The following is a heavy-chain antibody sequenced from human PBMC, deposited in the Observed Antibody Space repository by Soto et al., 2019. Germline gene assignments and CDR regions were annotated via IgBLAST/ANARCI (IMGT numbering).Heavy chain of an antibody. Sequence: QVQLQESGPGLVKPSETLSLTCTVSGGSISSYYWSWIRQPPGKGLEWIGYIYYSGSTNYNPSLKSRVTISVDTSNNQFYLKLSSVTAADTAVYYCARDPQGSMVRGVIYAFDIWGQGTMVTVSS. D-gene: IGHD3-10*01. CDR1: GGSISSYY. CDR3: ARDPQGSMVRGVIYAFDI. J-gene: IGHJ3*02. V-gene: IGHV4-59*01. CDR2: IYYSGST.